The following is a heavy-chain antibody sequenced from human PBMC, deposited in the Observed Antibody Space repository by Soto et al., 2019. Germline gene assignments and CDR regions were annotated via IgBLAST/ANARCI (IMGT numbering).Heavy chain of an antibody. CDR1: GYIFTGYI. CDR2: VNPYGGGT. V-gene: IGHV1-2*07. CDR3: AIDLIGAANWLDP. Sequence: ASVKVSCKASGYIFTGYIIHWLRQAPGQGLEWMGWVNPYGGGTHYAHKFQGRVTLTSDTSISTVYMELSRLTSDDTAVYFCAIDLIGAANWLDPWGQGTLVTVSS. J-gene: IGHJ5*02.